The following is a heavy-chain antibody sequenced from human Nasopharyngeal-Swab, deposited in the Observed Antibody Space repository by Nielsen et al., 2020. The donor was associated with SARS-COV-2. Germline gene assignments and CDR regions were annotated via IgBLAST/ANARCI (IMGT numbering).Heavy chain of an antibody. D-gene: IGHD3-10*01. CDR3: ARGPALVIRKTLSSGFDI. J-gene: IGHJ3*02. Sequence: SETLSLTCSVSGVSISSGSYYWSWIRQPAGKGLEWIGHMYTSGSTNYIPSLKSRVTISVDTSKNQFSLNLTSVTAADTAMYYCARGPALVIRKTLSSGFDIWGQGTMVTVSS. CDR2: MYTSGST. CDR1: GVSISSGSYY. V-gene: IGHV4-61*09.